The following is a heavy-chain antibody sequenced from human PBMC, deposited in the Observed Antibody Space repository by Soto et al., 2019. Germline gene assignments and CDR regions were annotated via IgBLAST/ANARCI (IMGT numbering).Heavy chain of an antibody. J-gene: IGHJ4*02. Sequence: QVQLQQSGPGLVKPSQTLSLTCAISGDSVSSDNAAWDWIRQSPSRGLEWLGRTYYRSKWYPEYAVSLKSRITINPDTSKNQFSLQLNSVTPEDTAVYYCAGEATGSWYTWGQGTLVTVSS. D-gene: IGHD6-13*01. CDR1: GDSVSSDNAA. CDR3: AGEATGSWYT. V-gene: IGHV6-1*01. CDR2: TYYRSKWYP.